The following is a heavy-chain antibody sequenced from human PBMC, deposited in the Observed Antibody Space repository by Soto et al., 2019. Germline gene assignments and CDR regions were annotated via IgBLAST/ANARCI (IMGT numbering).Heavy chain of an antibody. J-gene: IGHJ6*02. D-gene: IGHD4-17*01. Sequence: QVQLVQSGAEVEKPGASVKVSCKASGYTFTSYSIHWVRQAPGQRLEWMGWINAVNGNTKYSQKFQDRVTFTRDTSASTAYMELSSLRSEDTAVYYCASRNYGDFDYGQDVWGQGTTVTVSS. CDR2: INAVNGNT. V-gene: IGHV1-3*01. CDR3: ASRNYGDFDYGQDV. CDR1: GYTFTSYS.